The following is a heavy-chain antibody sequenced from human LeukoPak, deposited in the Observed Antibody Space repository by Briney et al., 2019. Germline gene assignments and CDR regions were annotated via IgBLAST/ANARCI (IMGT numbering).Heavy chain of an antibody. CDR1: GYTFTSYY. J-gene: IGHJ4*02. Sequence: ASVKVSCKASGYTFTSYYMQWVRQAPGQGLEWMGIINPSGGSIGYAQNFQGRVTMTRDTSTSTVYMELTSLRSEDTAVYYCALGATRGSLYFDYWGQGTLVTVSS. D-gene: IGHD1-26*01. CDR3: ALGATRGSLYFDY. CDR2: INPSGGSI. V-gene: IGHV1-46*01.